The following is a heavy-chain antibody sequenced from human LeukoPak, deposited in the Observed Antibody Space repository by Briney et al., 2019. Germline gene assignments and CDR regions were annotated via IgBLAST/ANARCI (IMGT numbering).Heavy chain of an antibody. Sequence: SDTLSLTCIISGGSFTDYDNYWGWVRLPPGKGPGWVASIYCSGTPYSNPSLKSRVPIPVDPSKDQISLDLDSGTAADPAWYYCPRQENDYSANPRVVFYYWGQGSLVTVSS. J-gene: IGHJ4*02. CDR3: PRQENDYSANPRVVFYY. CDR2: IYCSGTP. V-gene: IGHV4-39*01. D-gene: IGHD4-23*01. CDR1: GGSFTDYDNY.